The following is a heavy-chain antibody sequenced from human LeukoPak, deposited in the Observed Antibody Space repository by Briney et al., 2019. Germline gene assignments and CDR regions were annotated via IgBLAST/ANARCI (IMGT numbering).Heavy chain of an antibody. V-gene: IGHV4-59*08. CDR1: GGSISSYY. D-gene: IGHD3-22*01. CDR2: IYYSGST. J-gene: IGHJ4*02. CDR3: ARPAEDYYDSSGRFDY. Sequence: SETLSLTCTVSGGSISSYYWSWIRQPPGKGLEWIGYIYYSGSTNYNPSLKSRVTISVDTSKNQFSLKLSSVTAADTAVYYCARPAEDYYDSSGRFDYWGQGTLVTVSS.